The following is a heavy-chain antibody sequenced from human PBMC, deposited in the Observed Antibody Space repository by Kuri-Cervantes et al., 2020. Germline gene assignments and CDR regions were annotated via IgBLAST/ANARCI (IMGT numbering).Heavy chain of an antibody. J-gene: IGHJ4*02. V-gene: IGHV3-30-3*01. CDR2: ISYDGSNK. D-gene: IGHD3-3*01. Sequence: GGSLRLSCAASGFTFSSYAMHWVRQAPGKGLEWVAVISYDGSNKYYADSVKGRFTISRDNSKNTLYLQMNSLKTEDTAVYYCTTDGPRHDFWSGYSTPWGQGTLVTVSS. CDR3: TTDGPRHDFWSGYSTP. CDR1: GFTFSSYA.